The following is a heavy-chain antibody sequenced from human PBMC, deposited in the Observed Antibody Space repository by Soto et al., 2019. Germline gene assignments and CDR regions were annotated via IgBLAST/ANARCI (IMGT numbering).Heavy chain of an antibody. CDR2: IWFDGTEK. J-gene: IGHJ4*02. V-gene: IGHV3-33*01. CDR1: GFILSNYG. CDR3: ARTSLVVAAATREDY. Sequence: GGSLRLSCEASGFILSNYGMQWVRQAPGKGLEWVALIWFDGTEKYSPDSVKGRFSISRDNSKNALYLQINNLRVEDTAVYYCARTSLVVAAATREDYWGQGTLVTVSS. D-gene: IGHD2-15*01.